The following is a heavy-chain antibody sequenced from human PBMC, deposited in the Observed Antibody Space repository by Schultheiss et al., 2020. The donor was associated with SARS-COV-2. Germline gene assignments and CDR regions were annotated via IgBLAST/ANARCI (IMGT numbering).Heavy chain of an antibody. CDR3: ARGGTYGMDV. CDR2: ISGSGGST. D-gene: IGHD3-16*01. V-gene: IGHV3-23*01. Sequence: GESLKISCAASGFTFSSYAMSWVRQAPGKGLEWVSAISGSGGSTYYADSVKGRFTISRDNAKNSLYLQMNSLRAEDTAVYYCARGGTYGMDVWGQGTTVTVSS. J-gene: IGHJ6*02. CDR1: GFTFSSYA.